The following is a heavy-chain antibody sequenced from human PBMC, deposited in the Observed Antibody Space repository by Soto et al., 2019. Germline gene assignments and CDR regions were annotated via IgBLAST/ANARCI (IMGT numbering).Heavy chain of an antibody. Sequence: SETLSLTCTVSGVSISSSSYYWGWIRQPPGKGLEWIGGYSGFTDYNPSLESRATISVDHSKNQFSLTLRSVTAADTAVYYCARDYGDYSFFFDYWGQGALVTVSS. CDR1: GVSISSSSYY. J-gene: IGHJ4*02. D-gene: IGHD4-17*01. CDR2: YSGFT. V-gene: IGHV4-61*05. CDR3: ARDYGDYSFFFDY.